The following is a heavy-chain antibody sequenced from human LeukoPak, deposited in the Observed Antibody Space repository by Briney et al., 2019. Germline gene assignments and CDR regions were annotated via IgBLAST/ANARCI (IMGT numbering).Heavy chain of an antibody. Sequence: SETLSLTCTVSGGSISSHYWSWIRQPAGKGLEWIGRIYTSGSTNYNPSLKSRVTMSVDTSKNQFSLKLSSVTAADTAVYYCAREGYCSGGSCYYFDYWGQGTLVTVSS. V-gene: IGHV4-4*07. CDR2: IYTSGST. D-gene: IGHD2-15*01. J-gene: IGHJ4*02. CDR3: AREGYCSGGSCYYFDY. CDR1: GGSISSHY.